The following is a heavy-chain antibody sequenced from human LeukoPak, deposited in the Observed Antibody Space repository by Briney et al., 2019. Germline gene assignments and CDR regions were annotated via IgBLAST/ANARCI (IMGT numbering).Heavy chain of an antibody. CDR3: ARGGQWLPFDY. V-gene: IGHV4-38-2*01. D-gene: IGHD6-19*01. J-gene: IGHJ4*02. CDR2: IYHSGIT. CDR1: SYSITTNHY. Sequence: SETLSLTCAASSYSITTNHYWGWLRQPPGKGLEWTGNIYHSGITYCNPSLKSRFTMSIDTSKNQLSLKLNTLTAADTAVYYCARGGQWLPFDYWGQGTLVTVSS.